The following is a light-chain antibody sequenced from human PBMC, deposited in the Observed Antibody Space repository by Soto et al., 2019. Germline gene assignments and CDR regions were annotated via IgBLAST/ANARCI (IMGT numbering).Light chain of an antibody. CDR1: SSDVGGYNY. J-gene: IGLJ3*02. V-gene: IGLV2-14*03. CDR3: TSFTSSNTWV. Sequence: QSALTQPASVSGSPGQSITISCTGTSSDVGGYNYVSWFQQHPGKAPKLKIYEVSNRPSEVSNRFSGSKSGYTASLTISELQAEDEADYYCTSFTSSNTWVFGGGTKVTAL. CDR2: EVS.